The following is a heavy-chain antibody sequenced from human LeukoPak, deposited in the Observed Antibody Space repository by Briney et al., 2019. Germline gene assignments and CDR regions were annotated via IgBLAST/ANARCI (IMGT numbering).Heavy chain of an antibody. J-gene: IGHJ4*02. CDR2: IYENGGTT. V-gene: IGHV3-23*01. CDR1: GFTFRSHA. Sequence: GGSLRLSCVGSGFTFRSHAMSWVRRAPEKGLEFVSGIYENGGTTYYADSVKGRFSISRDNSKNTLYLQMDSLRGEDTAVYYCAKGGKWDVTPFDYWGQGTLVTVSS. D-gene: IGHD1-26*01. CDR3: AKGGKWDVTPFDY.